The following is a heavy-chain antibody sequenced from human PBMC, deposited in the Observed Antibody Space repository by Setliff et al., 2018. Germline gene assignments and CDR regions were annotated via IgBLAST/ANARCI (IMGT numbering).Heavy chain of an antibody. CDR1: GFTFSSYW. V-gene: IGHV3-74*01. CDR2: INSDGSGT. J-gene: IGHJ3*01. Sequence: PGGSLRLSCAASGFTFSSYWMHWVRQAPGKGLVWVSRINSDGSGTSYADSVKGRFTISRDNAKNTLYLQMNSLGAEDTAVYFCARSPANGGHDAFDVWGQGTMVTVSS. CDR3: ARSPANGGHDAFDV. D-gene: IGHD6-25*01.